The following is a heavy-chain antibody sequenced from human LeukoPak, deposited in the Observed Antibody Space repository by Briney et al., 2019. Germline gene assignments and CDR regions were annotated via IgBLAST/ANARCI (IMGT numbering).Heavy chain of an antibody. CDR3: ARGRDSSGYYIAGFDP. CDR2: IIPIFGTA. J-gene: IGHJ5*02. D-gene: IGHD3-22*01. CDR1: EYTFTGYY. V-gene: IGHV1-69*13. Sequence: SVKVSCKASEYTFTGYYMHWVRQAPGQGLEWMGGIIPIFGTANYAQKFQGRVTITADESTSTAYMELSSLRSEDTAVYYCARGRDSSGYYIAGFDPWGQGTLVTVSS.